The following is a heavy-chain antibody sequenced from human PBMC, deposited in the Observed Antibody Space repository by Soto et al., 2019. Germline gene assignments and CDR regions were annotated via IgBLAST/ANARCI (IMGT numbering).Heavy chain of an antibody. V-gene: IGHV4-4*02. J-gene: IGHJ4*02. CDR1: GGSISSSNW. D-gene: IGHD3-22*01. CDR3: ARVHKEEYYYDSRGRYY. Sequence: PSETLSLTCAVSGGSISSSNWWSWVRQPPGKGLEWIGEIYHSGSTNYNPSLKSRVTISVDKSKNQFSLKLSSVTAADTAVYYCARVHKEEYYYDSRGRYYWGQGTLVTVSS. CDR2: IYHSGST.